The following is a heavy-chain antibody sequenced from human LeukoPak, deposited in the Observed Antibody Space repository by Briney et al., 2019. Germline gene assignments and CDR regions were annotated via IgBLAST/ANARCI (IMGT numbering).Heavy chain of an antibody. D-gene: IGHD6-6*01. CDR2: MNPNSGNT. CDR1: GYTFTSYD. Sequence: ASVKVSCKASGYTFTSYDINWVRQATGQGLEWMGWMNPNSGNTGYAQKFQGRVTMPRNTSISTAYMELSSLRSEDTAVYYCARPSEYSSSSGSDYYYGMDVWGQGTTVTVSS. V-gene: IGHV1-8*01. CDR3: ARPSEYSSSSGSDYYYGMDV. J-gene: IGHJ6*02.